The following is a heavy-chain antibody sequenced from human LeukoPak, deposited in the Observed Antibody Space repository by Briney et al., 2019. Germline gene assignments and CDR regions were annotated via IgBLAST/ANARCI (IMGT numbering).Heavy chain of an antibody. J-gene: IGHJ5*02. Sequence: ASVKVSCKASGYTFTSYGISWVRQAPGQGLEWMGWISAYNGNTNYAQKLQGRVTMTTDTSTSTAYMELRSLRSDDTAVYYCARAGLGYCSGGSCRLNRFDPWGQGTLVTVSS. CDR1: GYTFTSYG. CDR2: ISAYNGNT. CDR3: ARAGLGYCSGGSCRLNRFDP. D-gene: IGHD2-15*01. V-gene: IGHV1-18*01.